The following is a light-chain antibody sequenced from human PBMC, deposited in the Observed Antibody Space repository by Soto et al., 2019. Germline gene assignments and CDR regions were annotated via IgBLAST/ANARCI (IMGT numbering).Light chain of an antibody. J-gene: IGKJ5*01. CDR1: QDISKN. V-gene: IGKV1-33*01. CDR3: QQYDNLLPIT. CDR2: DAS. Sequence: IQMTQSPSSLSASVGDRVTITCQASQDISKNLNWYQQKPGKAPKLLIYDASSLQTGGPSRFTGRRSATHVTFTISSLQPEDDPTYCCQQYDNLLPITFGQGTRLEIK.